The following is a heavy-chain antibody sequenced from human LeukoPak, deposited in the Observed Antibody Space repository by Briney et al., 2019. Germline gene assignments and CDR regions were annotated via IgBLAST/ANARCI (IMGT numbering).Heavy chain of an antibody. CDR2: INPNSGGT. D-gene: IGHD3-10*01. J-gene: IGHJ4*02. Sequence: GASVKVSCKASGYTFTGYYMHWVRQAPGQGLEWMGWINPNSGGTNYAQKFQGRVTMTRDTSISTAYMELSRLRSDDTAVYYCARDLWFGELFFDYWDQGTLVTVSS. V-gene: IGHV1-2*02. CDR1: GYTFTGYY. CDR3: ARDLWFGELFFDY.